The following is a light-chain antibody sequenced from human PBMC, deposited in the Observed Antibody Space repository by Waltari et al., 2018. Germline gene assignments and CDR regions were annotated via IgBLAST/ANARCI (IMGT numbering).Light chain of an antibody. V-gene: IGLV3-21*02. CDR2: DDS. J-gene: IGLJ2*01. Sequence: SYVLTQPPSVSVAPGQTARITCGGNNIGSKSVHWYQQKPGQAPVLVVYDDSDRPAGVPWRFSGSNAGNTATLTISRVEAGDEADYYCQVWDSSSDHVVFGGGTKLTVL. CDR1: NIGSKS. CDR3: QVWDSSSDHVV.